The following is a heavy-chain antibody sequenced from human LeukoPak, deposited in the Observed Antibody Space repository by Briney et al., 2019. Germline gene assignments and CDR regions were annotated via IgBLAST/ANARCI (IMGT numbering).Heavy chain of an antibody. CDR3: ANFHCSSTSCHLSGYFQH. J-gene: IGHJ1*01. CDR1: GFTVSSNY. V-gene: IGHV3-66*01. D-gene: IGHD2-2*01. CDR2: IYSGGST. Sequence: PGGSLRLSCAASGFTVSSNYMSWVRQAPGKGLEWVLVIYSGGSTYYADSVKGRFAISRDNSKNTLYLQMNSLRAEDTAVYYCANFHCSSTSCHLSGYFQHWGQGTLVTVSS.